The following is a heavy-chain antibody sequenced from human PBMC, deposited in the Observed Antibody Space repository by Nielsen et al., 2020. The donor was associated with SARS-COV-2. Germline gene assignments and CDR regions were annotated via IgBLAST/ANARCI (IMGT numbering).Heavy chain of an antibody. Sequence: SETLSLTCAVSGGSISSGGYSWSWIRQPPGEGLEWIGYIYDSGSTYYNPSLKSRVTISVDTSKNQFSLKVNSVTAADTAVYYCAREGFSAVAGYYYGMDVWGQGTTVTVSS. V-gene: IGHV4-30-2*01. CDR1: GGSISSGGYS. J-gene: IGHJ6*02. CDR3: AREGFSAVAGYYYGMDV. CDR2: IYDSGST. D-gene: IGHD6-19*01.